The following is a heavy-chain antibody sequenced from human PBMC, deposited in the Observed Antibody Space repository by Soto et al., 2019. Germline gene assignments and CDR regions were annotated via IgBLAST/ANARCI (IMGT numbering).Heavy chain of an antibody. Sequence: GASVKVSCKASGYTFTSCYMHWVRQAPGQGLEWMGIINPSGGSTSYAQKFQGRVTMTRDTSTSTVYMELSSLRSEDTAVYYCARGFRYCSGGSCYSGAFDIWGQGTMVTVSS. V-gene: IGHV1-46*03. CDR2: INPSGGST. CDR1: GYTFTSCY. J-gene: IGHJ3*02. D-gene: IGHD2-15*01. CDR3: ARGFRYCSGGSCYSGAFDI.